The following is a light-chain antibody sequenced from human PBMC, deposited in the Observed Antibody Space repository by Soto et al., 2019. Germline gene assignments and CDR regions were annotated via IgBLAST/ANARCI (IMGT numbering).Light chain of an antibody. V-gene: IGLV2-23*01. CDR2: EGN. J-gene: IGLJ3*02. Sequence: QSALTQPASVSGSPGQSITISCTGTSSDVGSYNLVSWYQQHPGKAPKLMISEGNKRPSGISNRFSGSKSGNTASLTISGLQAEDEADYYCCSFATSGTWVFGGGTKRTVL. CDR3: CSFATSGTWV. CDR1: SSDVGSYNL.